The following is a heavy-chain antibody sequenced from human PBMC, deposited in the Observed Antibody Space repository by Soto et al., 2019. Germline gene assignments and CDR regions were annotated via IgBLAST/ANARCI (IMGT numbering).Heavy chain of an antibody. V-gene: IGHV4-61*01. J-gene: IGHJ4*02. D-gene: IGHD3-16*01. CDR3: ARIYTRGPDY. Sequence: PSETLSLTCTVSGVSVSSRSCSWTWIRQSPGKGLEWIGYIYNSGSTNYNPSLKSRVTISVDTSKNQFSLKLNSVTAADTAVYYCARIYTRGPDYWGQGTLVTVSS. CDR1: GVSVSSRSCS. CDR2: IYNSGST.